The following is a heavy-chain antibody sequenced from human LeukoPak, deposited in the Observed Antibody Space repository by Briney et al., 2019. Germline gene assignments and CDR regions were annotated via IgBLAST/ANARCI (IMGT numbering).Heavy chain of an antibody. J-gene: IGHJ3*02. CDR1: GFTFSSYG. CDR2: ISSSSSTI. CDR3: ARDSPPDI. V-gene: IGHV3-48*01. Sequence: GGSLRLSCAASGFTFSSYGMNWVRQAPGKRLEWVSYISSSSSTIYYADSVKGRFTISRDDAKNSLYLQMNSLRAEDTAVYYCARDSPPDIWGQGTMVTVSS.